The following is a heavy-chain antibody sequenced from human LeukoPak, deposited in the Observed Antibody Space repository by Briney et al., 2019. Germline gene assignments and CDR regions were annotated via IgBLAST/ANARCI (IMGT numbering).Heavy chain of an antibody. CDR2: ISGSGGST. D-gene: IGHD6-19*01. CDR1: GFTFSSYA. V-gene: IGHV3-23*01. Sequence: GGSLRLSCAASGFTFSSYAMSWVRQAPGKGLEWVSAISGSGGSTYYADSVKGRFTISRDNSKNTLYLQMNSLRAEDTAVYYCATYSSGWYVVDYWGQGTLVTVSS. J-gene: IGHJ4*02. CDR3: ATYSSGWYVVDY.